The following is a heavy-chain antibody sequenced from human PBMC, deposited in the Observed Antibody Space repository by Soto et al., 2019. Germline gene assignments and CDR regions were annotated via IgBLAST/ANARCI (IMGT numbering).Heavy chain of an antibody. Sequence: GSSVQVSCKASGYTFTSYGISWVRQAPGQGLEWMGWIGAYNGNTNYAQKLQGRVTMTTDTSTSTAYMELRSLRSDDTAVYYCAREWVLWFGECSTENPHYGMEVWGQGTTVKVPS. CDR1: GYTFTSYG. V-gene: IGHV1-18*04. D-gene: IGHD3-10*01. CDR2: IGAYNGNT. J-gene: IGHJ6*02. CDR3: AREWVLWFGECSTENPHYGMEV.